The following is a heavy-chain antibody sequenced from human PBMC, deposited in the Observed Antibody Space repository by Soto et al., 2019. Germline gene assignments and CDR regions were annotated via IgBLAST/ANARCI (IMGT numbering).Heavy chain of an antibody. CDR1: GFTFSSYA. CDR3: ARSYSSSWSLGFDY. CDR2: ISYDGSNK. V-gene: IGHV3-30-3*01. J-gene: IGHJ4*02. Sequence: PGGSLRLSCAASGFTFSSYAMHWVRQAPGKGLEWVAVISYDGSNKYYADSVKGRFTISRDNSKNTLYLQMNSLRAEDTAVYYCARSYSSSWSLGFDYWGQGTLVTVSS. D-gene: IGHD6-13*01.